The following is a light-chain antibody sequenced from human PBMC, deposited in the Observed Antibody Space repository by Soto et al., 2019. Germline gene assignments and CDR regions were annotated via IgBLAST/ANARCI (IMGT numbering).Light chain of an antibody. CDR2: GAT. Sequence: EILLTQSPATLSVSPGETATLSCRASQNVLSDLAWYQQKPGQAPRLLVYGATTRATDAPAKFRGRGSGTEFSLTISSLQSEDSATYYCQQYGSSPWTFGQGTKVEIK. V-gene: IGKV3-15*01. CDR1: QNVLSD. CDR3: QQYGSSPWT. J-gene: IGKJ1*01.